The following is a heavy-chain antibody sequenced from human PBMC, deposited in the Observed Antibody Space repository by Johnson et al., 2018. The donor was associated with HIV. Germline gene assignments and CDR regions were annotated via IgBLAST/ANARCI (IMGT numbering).Heavy chain of an antibody. D-gene: IGHD1-26*01. CDR1: GFTVSSNY. CDR2: IYSDGTT. V-gene: IGHV3-66*01. CDR3: ARDLPGIYDAFDL. J-gene: IGHJ3*01. Sequence: VQLVESGGGVVQRGGSLRLSCAASGFTVSSNYMSWVRQAPGKGLEWVSVIYSDGTTSFEQSVKGRFSISRDVSKNILYLQMHSLRTEDTAYYYCARDLPGIYDAFDLWGQGTKVTISS.